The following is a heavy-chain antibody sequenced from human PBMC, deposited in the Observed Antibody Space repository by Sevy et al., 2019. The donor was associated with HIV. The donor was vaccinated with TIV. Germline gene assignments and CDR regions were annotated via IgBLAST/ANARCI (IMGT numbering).Heavy chain of an antibody. D-gene: IGHD3-22*01. CDR2: IHHRGDS. V-gene: IGHV4-39*01. Sequence: ETLSLTCTVSGDSIRSSVHFWAWIRQPPGKGLQWLGSIHHRGDSYYNPSLRSRVTISVDTSKNQVSLNLNSMAAADTAVYFCARHCLHYFDNTGYGEAFDIWGQGSLVTVSS. J-gene: IGHJ3*02. CDR3: ARHCLHYFDNTGYGEAFDI. CDR1: GDSIRSSVHF.